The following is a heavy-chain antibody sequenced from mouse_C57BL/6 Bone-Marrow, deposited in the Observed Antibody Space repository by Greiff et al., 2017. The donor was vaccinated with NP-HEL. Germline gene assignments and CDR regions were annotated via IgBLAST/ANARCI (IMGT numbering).Heavy chain of an antibody. V-gene: IGHV3-6*01. J-gene: IGHJ1*03. CDR2: ISYDGSN. D-gene: IGHD3-1*01. CDR3: ARDRDWWYFDV. CDR1: GYSITSGYY. Sequence: ESGPGLVKPSQSLSLTCSVTGYSITSGYYWNWIRQFPGNKLEWMGYISYDGSNNYNPSLKNRISITRDTSKNQFFLKLNSVTTEDTATYYCARDRDWWYFDVWGTGTTVTVSS.